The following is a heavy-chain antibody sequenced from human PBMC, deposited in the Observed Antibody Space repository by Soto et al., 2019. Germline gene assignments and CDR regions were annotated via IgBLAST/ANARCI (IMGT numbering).Heavy chain of an antibody. V-gene: IGHV1-69*13. CDR2: IIPIFGTA. D-gene: IGHD2-2*01. Sequence: ALVKVSCKASGGTFSSYAISWVRQAPGQGLEWMGGIIPIFGTANYAQKFQGRVTITADESTSTAYMELSSLRSEDTAVYYCARVGCSSTSCYGMGLRYYYYGMAVWVQGTTVTVSS. J-gene: IGHJ6*02. CDR3: ARVGCSSTSCYGMGLRYYYYGMAV. CDR1: GGTFSSYA.